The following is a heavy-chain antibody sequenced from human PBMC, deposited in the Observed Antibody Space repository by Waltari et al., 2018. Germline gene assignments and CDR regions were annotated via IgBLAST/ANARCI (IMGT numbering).Heavy chain of an antibody. J-gene: IGHJ4*02. D-gene: IGHD2-15*01. Sequence: QVQLQQWGAGLLKPSATLSFNCAVYGGSFIGYYWFWIRLPPGQGLEWIGEIDNSGKSNYNPSLKSRVTISKAESKNQFSLKLTSVTAADTAVYFCARRGGGPYPFYFDYWGQGTLVTVSS. CDR2: IDNSGKS. V-gene: IGHV4-34*01. CDR3: ARRGGGPYPFYFDY. CDR1: GGSFIGYY.